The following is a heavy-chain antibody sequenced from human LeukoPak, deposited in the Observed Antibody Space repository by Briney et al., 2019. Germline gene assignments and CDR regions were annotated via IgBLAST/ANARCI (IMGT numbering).Heavy chain of an antibody. CDR1: GFTFSSYG. Sequence: GGSLRLSCAASGFTFSSYGMSWVRQAPGKGLEWVSAISGSGGSTYYADSVKGRFTISRNNSKNTLYLQMNSMRAEDTAVYYGAKDQGSGLGSYSRGYFDYWGQGTLVTVSS. CDR3: AKDQGSGLGSYSRGYFDY. CDR2: ISGSGGST. V-gene: IGHV3-23*01. J-gene: IGHJ4*03. D-gene: IGHD3-10*01.